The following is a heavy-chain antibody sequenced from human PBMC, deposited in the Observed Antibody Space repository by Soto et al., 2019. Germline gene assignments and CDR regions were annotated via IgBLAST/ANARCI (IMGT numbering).Heavy chain of an antibody. J-gene: IGHJ6*02. Sequence: QVQLQESGPGLVKPSGTLSLTCAVSGGSISSSNWWSWVRQPPGKGLEWIGEIYHSGSTNYNPSLKSRVTISVDKSKNQFSLKLSSVTAADTAVYYCATSPDYGDEKHYYYGMDVWGQGTTVTVSS. CDR2: IYHSGST. D-gene: IGHD4-17*01. CDR3: ATSPDYGDEKHYYYGMDV. CDR1: GGSISSSNW. V-gene: IGHV4-4*02.